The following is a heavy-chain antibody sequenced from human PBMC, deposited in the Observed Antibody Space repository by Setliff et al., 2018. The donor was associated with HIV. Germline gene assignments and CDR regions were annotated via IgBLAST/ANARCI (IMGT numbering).Heavy chain of an antibody. D-gene: IGHD2-21*02. V-gene: IGHV1-3*01. CDR3: ASPTAIPH. CDR1: GYTFTNYA. J-gene: IGHJ4*02. CDR2: INAGNGDT. Sequence: ASVKVSCKASGYTFTNYAIHWVRQAPGQRLEWMGWINAGNGDTQYSQNFQGRVTITRDTSASTAYMELSSLRPEDTAVYYCASPTAIPHWGQGTLVTVSS.